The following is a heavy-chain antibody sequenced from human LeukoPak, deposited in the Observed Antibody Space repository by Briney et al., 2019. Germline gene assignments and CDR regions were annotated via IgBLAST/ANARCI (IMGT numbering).Heavy chain of an antibody. CDR3: ARRGYSYGYYWFDP. CDR1: GYTFTSYY. Sequence: ASVKVSCKASGYTFTSYYMHWVRQAPGQGLEWMGWINTNTGNPTYAQGSTGRFVFSLDTSVSTAYLQISSLKAEDTAVYYCARRGYSYGYYWFDPWGQGTLVTVSS. V-gene: IGHV7-4-1*02. CDR2: INTNTGNP. D-gene: IGHD5-18*01. J-gene: IGHJ5*02.